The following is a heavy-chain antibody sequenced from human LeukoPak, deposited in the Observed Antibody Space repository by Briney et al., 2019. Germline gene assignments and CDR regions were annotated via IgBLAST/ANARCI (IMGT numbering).Heavy chain of an antibody. J-gene: IGHJ4*02. CDR1: GFTFNYA. CDR3: AKDRSGPYDGGLFDY. CDR2: ISFDGNNK. D-gene: IGHD3-16*01. Sequence: PGRSLRLSCAASGFTFNYAMHWVRQAPGKGLDWVALISFDGNNKYYADSVKGRFTISRDNSKNTLYLQMNSLRAEDTAVYYCAKDRSGPYDGGLFDYWGQGTLVTVSS. V-gene: IGHV3-30*04.